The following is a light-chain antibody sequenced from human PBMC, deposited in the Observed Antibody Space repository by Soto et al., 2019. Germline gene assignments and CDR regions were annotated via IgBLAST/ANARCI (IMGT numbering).Light chain of an antibody. CDR1: SSDVGAYNC. V-gene: IGLV2-11*01. Sequence: QSALTQPRSVSGSPGQSVTISCAGTSSDVGAYNCVSWYQQHPGKVPKLIIYDVTRRPSGVPDRFSGSKSGNTASMTISGLQAEEEGDYCCCSYAGSYTLVFGGGTKLTVL. CDR3: CSYAGSYTLV. CDR2: DVT. J-gene: IGLJ3*02.